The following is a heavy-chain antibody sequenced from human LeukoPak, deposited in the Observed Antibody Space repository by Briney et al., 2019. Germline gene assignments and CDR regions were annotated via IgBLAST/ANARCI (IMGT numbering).Heavy chain of an antibody. Sequence: ASVKVSCKASGYTFTGYYMHWLRQAPGQGLEWMGWINPNSVGTNYAQKFQGRVIMTRDTSTSTVYMDLSSLRSEDTAVYYCATDGSSTDDYYFDYWGQGTLVTVSS. CDR1: GYTFTGYY. V-gene: IGHV1-2*02. CDR3: ATDGSSTDDYYFDY. J-gene: IGHJ4*02. D-gene: IGHD2-2*01. CDR2: INPNSVGT.